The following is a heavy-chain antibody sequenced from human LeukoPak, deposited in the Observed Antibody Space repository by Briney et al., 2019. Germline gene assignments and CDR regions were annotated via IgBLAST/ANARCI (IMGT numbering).Heavy chain of an antibody. V-gene: IGHV4-61*05. CDR3: ARNLWFGESSDAFYI. D-gene: IGHD3-10*01. J-gene: IGHJ3*02. CDR1: GGSISSSSYY. Sequence: SETLSLTCTVSGGSISSSSYYWGWIRQPPGKGLEWIGYIYYSGSTNYNPSLKSRVSISVDKSKNQFSLKLSSVTAADTAVYYCARNLWFGESSDAFYIWGQGTMVTVSS. CDR2: IYYSGST.